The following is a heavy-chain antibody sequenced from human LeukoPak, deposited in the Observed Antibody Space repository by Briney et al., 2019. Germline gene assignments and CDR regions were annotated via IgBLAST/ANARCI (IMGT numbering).Heavy chain of an antibody. Sequence: GGSLRLSCAASGFTFTKAWMTWVRQAPGKGLEWVGRIKSNIDGGTADYAAPVKGRFTIARDDSKNTVYLQMNSLKTEDTAVYYCSTLVVVGSDYWGQGTLVTVTS. CDR3: STLVVVGSDY. J-gene: IGHJ4*02. CDR2: IKSNIDGGTA. CDR1: GFTFTKAW. V-gene: IGHV3-15*01. D-gene: IGHD2-15*01.